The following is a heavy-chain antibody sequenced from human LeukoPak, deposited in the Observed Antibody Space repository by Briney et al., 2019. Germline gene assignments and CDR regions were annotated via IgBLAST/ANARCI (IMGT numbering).Heavy chain of an antibody. CDR1: GFTFSSYV. J-gene: IGHJ4*02. CDR2: ISYDGSNE. V-gene: IGHV3-30*04. CDR3: ASLSNTDKDDY. Sequence: GGSLRLSCAASGFTFSSYVMHWVRQAPGKGLEWVAIISYDGSNEYYADSVKGRFTISRDNAKNSLYLQMNSLRAEDTAVYYCASLSNTDKDDYWGQGTLVTVSS. D-gene: IGHD1/OR15-1a*01.